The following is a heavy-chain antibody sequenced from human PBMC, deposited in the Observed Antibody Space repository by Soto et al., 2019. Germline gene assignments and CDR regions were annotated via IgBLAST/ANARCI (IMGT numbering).Heavy chain of an antibody. V-gene: IGHV3-33*01. CDR2: IWYDGSNK. CDR1: GFTFSSYG. D-gene: IGHD3-10*01. CDR3: ARDGSGSGRGDAFDI. J-gene: IGHJ3*02. Sequence: QVQLVESGGGVVQPGRSLRLSCAASGFTFSSYGMHWVRQAPGKGLEWVAVIWYDGSNKYYADSVKGRFTISRDNSKNTLYLQMNSLRAEDTAVYYCARDGSGSGRGDAFDIWGQGTMVTVSS.